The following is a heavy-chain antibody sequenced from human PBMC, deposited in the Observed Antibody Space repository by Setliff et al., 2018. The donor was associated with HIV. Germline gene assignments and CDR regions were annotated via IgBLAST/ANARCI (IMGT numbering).Heavy chain of an antibody. D-gene: IGHD3-3*01. Sequence: PSETLSLTCVVSGYSISSDYYWGWLRQAPGKGLDWIGTIYHSGTTYYNPSLKSRVTMSVDPSKEQFSLRLISVTAADTAVYYCAISNFWSGYSTSPPDYFDYWGQGMLVTVSS. V-gene: IGHV4-38-2*01. CDR2: IYHSGTT. CDR3: AISNFWSGYSTSPPDYFDY. J-gene: IGHJ4*02. CDR1: GYSISSDYY.